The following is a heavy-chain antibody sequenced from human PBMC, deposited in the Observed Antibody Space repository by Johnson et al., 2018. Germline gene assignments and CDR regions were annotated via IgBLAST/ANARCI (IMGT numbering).Heavy chain of an antibody. Sequence: VQLVQSGGGLVQXGRSXRLXCAASGFTFDDYAMHWVRQAPGKGLEWVSGISWNSGSIGYADSVKGRFTISRDNAKNSLYLQMNSLRAEDTALYYCAKGEKATLPAEYFQHWGQGTLVTVSS. CDR3: AKGEKATLPAEYFQH. D-gene: IGHD5/OR15-5a*01. J-gene: IGHJ1*01. CDR1: GFTFDDYA. CDR2: ISWNSGSI. V-gene: IGHV3-9*01.